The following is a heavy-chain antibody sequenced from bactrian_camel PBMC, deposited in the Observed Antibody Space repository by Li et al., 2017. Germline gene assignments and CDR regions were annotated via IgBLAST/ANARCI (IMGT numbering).Heavy chain of an antibody. Sequence: VQLVESGGGSVQSGGSLRLSCAASGFTFSSYSVSWVRQAPGKGLEWVSAINSGGGSTYYSNSVKGRFTISRDNAKNTLYLHMNNLKPDDTAMYYCAAHATYSGGYYTPFLSSNLRYWGQGTQVTVS. V-gene: IGHV3S40*01. J-gene: IGHJ4*01. CDR3: AAHATYSGGYYTPFLSSNLRY. CDR2: INSGGGST. CDR1: GFTFSSYS. D-gene: IGHD2*01.